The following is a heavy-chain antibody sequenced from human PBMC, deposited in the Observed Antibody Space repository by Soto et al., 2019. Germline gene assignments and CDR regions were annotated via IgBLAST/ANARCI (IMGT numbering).Heavy chain of an antibody. CDR2: IIPIFGTA. J-gene: IGHJ4*02. Sequence: QVQLVQSGAEVKKPGSSVKVSCKASGCTFSSYSISWVRQAPGQGLEWMGGIIPIFGTANYAQKFQGRVTITADEYTSTAYMELSSLRSEDTSVYYCAIEYISSPPYYPIGYWGQGTLVTVSS. CDR3: AIEYISSPPYYPIGY. CDR1: GCTFSSYS. D-gene: IGHD6-6*01. V-gene: IGHV1-69*01.